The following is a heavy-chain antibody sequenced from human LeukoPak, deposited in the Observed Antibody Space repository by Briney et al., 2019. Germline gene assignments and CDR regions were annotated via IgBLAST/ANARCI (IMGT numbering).Heavy chain of an antibody. CDR3: AREVTAINTDALDI. J-gene: IGHJ3*02. V-gene: IGHV1-8*01. Sequence: ASVKVSCKASGYTFTSYDINWVRQATGQGLEWMGWMNPNSGNTGYAQKFQGRVTMTRNTSISTAYMELSSLRSEDTAVYYCAREVTAINTDALDIWGHGTMVTVSS. CDR1: GYTFTSYD. D-gene: IGHD2-21*02. CDR2: MNPNSGNT.